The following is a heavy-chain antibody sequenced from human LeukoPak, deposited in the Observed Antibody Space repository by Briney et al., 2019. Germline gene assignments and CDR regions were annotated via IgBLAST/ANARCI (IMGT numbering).Heavy chain of an antibody. D-gene: IGHD3-22*01. CDR3: AREGYYDSSGYFDY. V-gene: IGHV1-69*13. CDR1: GGTFSSYA. J-gene: IGHJ4*02. CDR2: IIPIFGTA. Sequence: GASVKVSCKASGGTFSSYAISWVRQAPGQGLEWMGGIIPIFGTANYAQKFQGRVTITVDESTSTAYMELSSLRSGDTAVYYCAREGYYDSSGYFDYWGQGTLVTVSS.